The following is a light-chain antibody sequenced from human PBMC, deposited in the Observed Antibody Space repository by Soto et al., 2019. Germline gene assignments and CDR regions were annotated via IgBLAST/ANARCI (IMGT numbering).Light chain of an antibody. J-gene: IGKJ1*01. CDR3: PQYGSSAQT. CDR2: GAS. Sequence: EIVLTQSPGTLSLSPGERATLSCRASESVSSSYLAWYQQKPGQAPRLLIYGASSRATGIPDRFSGSESATAFPLTISRLEPEAFAVYYCPQYGSSAQTFGQGTKMEI. V-gene: IGKV3-20*01. CDR1: ESVSSSY.